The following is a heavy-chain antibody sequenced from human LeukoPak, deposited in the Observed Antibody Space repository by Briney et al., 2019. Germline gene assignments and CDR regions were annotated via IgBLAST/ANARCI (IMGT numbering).Heavy chain of an antibody. CDR1: GGSISSSSYY. J-gene: IGHJ4*02. CDR2: IYYSGST. D-gene: IGHD3-22*01. CDR3: ARAGDSSGYYYVVTSPTDY. Sequence: PSETLSLTCTVSGGSISSSSYYWGWIRQPPGKGLEWIGSIYYSGSTYYNPSLKSRVTISVDTSKNQFSLKLSSVTAADTAVYYCARAGDSSGYYYVVTSPTDYWGQGTLVTVSS. V-gene: IGHV4-39*07.